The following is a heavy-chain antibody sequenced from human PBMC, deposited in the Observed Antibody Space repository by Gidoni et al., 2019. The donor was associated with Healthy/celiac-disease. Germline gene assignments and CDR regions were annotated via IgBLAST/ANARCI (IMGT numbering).Heavy chain of an antibody. V-gene: IGHV4-59*01. CDR3: ARDQATYYDFWSGYYPPEGNGMDV. D-gene: IGHD3-3*01. CDR2: IYYSGST. J-gene: IGHJ6*02. Sequence: QVQLQESGPGLVKPSETLSLTCTVSGGSISSYYWRWIRPPPGKGLEWIGYIYYSGSTNYNPSLKSRVTISVDTSKNQFSLKLSSVTAADTAVYYCARDQATYYDFWSGYYPPEGNGMDVWGQGTTVTVSS. CDR1: GGSISSYY.